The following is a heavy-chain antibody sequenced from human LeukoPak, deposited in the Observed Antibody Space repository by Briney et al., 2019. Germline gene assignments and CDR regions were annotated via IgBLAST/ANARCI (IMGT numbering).Heavy chain of an antibody. CDR1: GFTFTGFA. D-gene: IGHD1-1*01. Sequence: GESLRLSCAASGFTFTGFAMNWARQAPGRGLEWVSVISGSGGTTHYADSVKGRFTISRDNFKNTVSLQMNSLRAEDTAVYYCAKKRYENGTSSAGYLDVWGQGTTVIVSS. CDR2: ISGSGGTT. V-gene: IGHV3-23*01. J-gene: IGHJ6*02. CDR3: AKKRYENGTSSAGYLDV.